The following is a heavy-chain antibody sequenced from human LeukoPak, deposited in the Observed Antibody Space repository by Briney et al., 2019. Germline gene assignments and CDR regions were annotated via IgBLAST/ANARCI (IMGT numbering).Heavy chain of an antibody. J-gene: IGHJ4*02. Sequence: GASVKVSCKASGYTFTSYDINWVRQATGQGLEWMGWMNPNSGNTGYAQKFQGRVTMTRNTSISTAYMELSSLRSEDTAVCYCARASSGWAPYFDYWGQGTLVTVSS. D-gene: IGHD6-19*01. CDR3: ARASSGWAPYFDY. CDR1: GYTFTSYD. CDR2: MNPNSGNT. V-gene: IGHV1-8*01.